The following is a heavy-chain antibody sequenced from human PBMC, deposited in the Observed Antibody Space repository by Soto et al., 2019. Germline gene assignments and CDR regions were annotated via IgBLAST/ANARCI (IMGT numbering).Heavy chain of an antibody. CDR2: MSYEGTKK. Sequence: QVQLVESGGGVVQPGTSLRLTCAASGFIFSRYIIHWVRKAPGKGLEWVAVMSYEGTKKYYADSVKGRFTISGDNSKNTVYLQMDGLRPGDTAVYYCARDRFPGGVYYVDYWGQGTLVTVSS. D-gene: IGHD3-16*01. J-gene: IGHJ4*02. CDR3: ARDRFPGGVYYVDY. V-gene: IGHV3-30-3*01. CDR1: GFIFSRYI.